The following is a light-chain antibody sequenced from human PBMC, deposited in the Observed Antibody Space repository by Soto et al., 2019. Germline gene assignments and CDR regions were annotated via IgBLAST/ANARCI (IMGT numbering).Light chain of an antibody. CDR3: QQYNIWLT. CDR1: QSVRSN. J-gene: IGKJ4*01. CDR2: GAS. Sequence: EIVMTQSPATLSVSPGERATLSCRASQSVRSNLAWYQQKPGQAPRLLIYGASTRATGIPARFSGSGSGTEFTLTISSLQSEDFALYYCQQYNIWLTFGGGTKVEIK. V-gene: IGKV3-15*01.